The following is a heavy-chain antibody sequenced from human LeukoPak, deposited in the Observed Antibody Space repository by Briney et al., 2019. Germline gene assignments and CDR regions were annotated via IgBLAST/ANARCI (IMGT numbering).Heavy chain of an antibody. CDR3: ARDVYDILTGYPSNWFDP. CDR1: RGTFSSYA. Sequence: ASVKVSCKASRGTFSSYAISWVRQAPGQGLEWMGRIIPILGIANYAQKFQGRVTITADKSTSTAYMELSSLRSEDTAVYYCARDVYDILTGYPSNWFDPWGQGTLVTVSS. D-gene: IGHD3-9*01. J-gene: IGHJ5*02. V-gene: IGHV1-69*04. CDR2: IIPILGIA.